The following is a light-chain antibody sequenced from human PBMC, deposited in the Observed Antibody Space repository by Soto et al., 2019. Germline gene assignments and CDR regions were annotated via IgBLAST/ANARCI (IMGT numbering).Light chain of an antibody. CDR2: EVS. CDR3: TSYAGSNIWV. V-gene: IGLV2-8*01. J-gene: IGLJ3*02. CDR1: SSDVGAYKY. Sequence: QSALTQPPSASGSPGQSVTISCTGTSSDVGAYKYVSWYQQYPGKAPKLMIYEVSKRPSGVPDRFSGSKSGNTASLTVSGLPAEDEADYYCTSYAGSNIWVFGGGTKLTVL.